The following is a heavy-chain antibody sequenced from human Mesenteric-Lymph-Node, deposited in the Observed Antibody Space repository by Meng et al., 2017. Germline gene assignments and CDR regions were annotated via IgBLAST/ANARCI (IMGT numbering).Heavy chain of an antibody. D-gene: IGHD2-15*01. CDR3: ARDDYCSGGSCYAVWFDP. Sequence: GESLKISCAASGFTFSSYAMHWVRQAPGKGLEWVAVISNDGSNKYYADSVKGRFTISRDNAKNSLYLQMNSLRAEDTALYHCARDDYCSGGSCYAVWFDPWGQGTLVTVSS. CDR2: ISNDGSNK. J-gene: IGHJ5*02. CDR1: GFTFSSYA. V-gene: IGHV3-30*07.